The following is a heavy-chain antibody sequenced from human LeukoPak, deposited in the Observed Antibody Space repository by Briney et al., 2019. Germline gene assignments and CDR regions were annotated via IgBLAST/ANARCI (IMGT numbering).Heavy chain of an antibody. Sequence: SSETLSLTCTVSGGSISSYYWSWIRQPPGKGLEWIGYIYYSGSTYYNPSLKSRVTISVDTSKNQFSLKLSSVTAADTAVYYCARVKTTVTTRRFDPWGQGTLVTVSS. V-gene: IGHV4-59*12. D-gene: IGHD4-17*01. CDR2: IYYSGST. CDR3: ARVKTTVTTRRFDP. J-gene: IGHJ5*02. CDR1: GGSISSYY.